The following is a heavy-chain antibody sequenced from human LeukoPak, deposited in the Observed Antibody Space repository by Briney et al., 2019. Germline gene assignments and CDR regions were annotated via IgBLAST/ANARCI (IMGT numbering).Heavy chain of an antibody. Sequence: ASVKVSCKVSGYTLTELSMHWVRQAPGKGLEWMGSFDPEDGETIYAQKFQGRVTMTEDTSTDTAYMELSSLRSEDTAVYYCATASGYSGYDFDYWGQGTLVTVSS. CDR1: GYTLTELS. D-gene: IGHD5-12*01. CDR2: FDPEDGET. V-gene: IGHV1-24*01. CDR3: ATASGYSGYDFDY. J-gene: IGHJ4*02.